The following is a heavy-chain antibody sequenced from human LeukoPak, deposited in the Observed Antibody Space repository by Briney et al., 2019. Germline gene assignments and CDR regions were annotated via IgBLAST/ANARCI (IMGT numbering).Heavy chain of an antibody. CDR1: GYTFATYW. CDR2: IYPGDSDT. V-gene: IGHV5-51*01. D-gene: IGHD5-18*01. CDR3: ASGDGYGYPSIWFYP. J-gene: IGHJ5*02. Sequence: GESLKISCEGSGYTFATYWIGWVRQMPGKGLEWMGIIYPGDSDTRYHPSFQGQVTISADKSINTAYLQWNSLEASYTAMYYCASGDGYGYPSIWFYPWGQGTVVTVSS.